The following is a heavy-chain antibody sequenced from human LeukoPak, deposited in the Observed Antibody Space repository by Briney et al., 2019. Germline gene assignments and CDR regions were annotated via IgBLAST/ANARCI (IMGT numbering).Heavy chain of an antibody. D-gene: IGHD3-10*01. J-gene: IGHJ6*02. CDR1: GGSFSGYY. CDR3: ARGMYYYGSGSYSVVGYYGMDV. Sequence: SETLSLTCAVYGGSFSGYYWSWIRQPPGKGLEWIGEINHSGSTNYNPSLKSRVTISVDTSKNQFSLKLSSVTAADTAVYYCARGMYYYGSGSYSVVGYYGMDVWGQGTTVTVSS. V-gene: IGHV4-34*01. CDR2: INHSGST.